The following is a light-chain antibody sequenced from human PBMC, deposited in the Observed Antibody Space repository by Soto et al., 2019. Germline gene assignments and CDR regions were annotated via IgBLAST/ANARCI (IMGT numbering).Light chain of an antibody. Sequence: DIVMTQSPDSLAVSLGERATINCKSSQSVLYSSNNKNYLAWYQQKPGQPPKLLIYWASTRESGVPDRFSGNGAGTDFALTISSLQDEDVAVYYCQQYYSTPPLTFGGGTKVEIK. J-gene: IGKJ4*01. V-gene: IGKV4-1*01. CDR2: WAS. CDR3: QQYYSTPPLT. CDR1: QSVLYSSNNKNY.